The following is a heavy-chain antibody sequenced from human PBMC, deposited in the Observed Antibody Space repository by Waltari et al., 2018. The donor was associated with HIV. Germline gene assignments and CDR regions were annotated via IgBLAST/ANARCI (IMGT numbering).Heavy chain of an antibody. J-gene: IGHJ4*02. CDR2: INHSGST. CDR1: GGSFSGYY. V-gene: IGHV4-34*01. CDR3: ARADCSSTSCYTRFDY. D-gene: IGHD2-2*02. Sequence: QVQLQQWGAGLLKPSETLSLTCAVYGGSFSGYYWSWIRQPPGKGLEGIGEINHSGSTNSNPSLESRVTIAVDTSKNQFSLKLSSVTAADTAVYYCARADCSSTSCYTRFDYWGQGTLVTVSS.